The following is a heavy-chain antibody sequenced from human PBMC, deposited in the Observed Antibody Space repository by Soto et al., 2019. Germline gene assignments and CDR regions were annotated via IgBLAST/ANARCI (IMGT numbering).Heavy chain of an antibody. CDR1: GFTLSSYG. V-gene: IGHV3-33*01. Sequence: QVQLVESGGGVVQPGRSLRLSCAASGFTLSSYGMHWVRQAPGKGLEWVAIIWYDGSHKYYADSVKGRFTISRDTSKNTLYLQENSLRAEDTAVYYCARDHGYGYNLLDFWGQGTLVTVSS. CDR3: ARDHGYGYNLLDF. J-gene: IGHJ4*02. D-gene: IGHD5-12*01. CDR2: IWYDGSHK.